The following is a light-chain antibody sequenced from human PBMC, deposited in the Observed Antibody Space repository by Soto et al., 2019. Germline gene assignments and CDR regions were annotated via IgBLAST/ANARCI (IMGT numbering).Light chain of an antibody. CDR2: KAS. CDR1: QSISSW. V-gene: IGKV1-5*03. J-gene: IGKJ1*01. Sequence: DIQMTQSPSTLSASVGDRVTITCRASQSISSWLAWYQQKPGKAPKLLIYKASNLESGVPSRFSGGGSGTEFTLTISSLQPDDFATYYCQHFGTFGQGTKVDIK. CDR3: QHFGT.